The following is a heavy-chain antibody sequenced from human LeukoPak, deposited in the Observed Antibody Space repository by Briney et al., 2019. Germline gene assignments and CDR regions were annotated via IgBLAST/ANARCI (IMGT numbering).Heavy chain of an antibody. CDR1: GFIFRNYD. Sequence: GGSLRLSCAVSGFIFRNYDMNWVRQAPGKGLEWVSYLSTNSRSLHYTNSVKGRFTISRDNARNSLYLQMSSLRDEDTAVYYCARVYSATFPRMDDWGQGTTVIVSS. J-gene: IGHJ6*02. V-gene: IGHV3-48*02. D-gene: IGHD6-13*01. CDR2: LSTNSRSL. CDR3: ARVYSATFPRMDD.